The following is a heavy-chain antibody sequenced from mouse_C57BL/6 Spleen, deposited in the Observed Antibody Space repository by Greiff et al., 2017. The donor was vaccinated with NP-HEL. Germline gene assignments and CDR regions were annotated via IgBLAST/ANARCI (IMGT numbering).Heavy chain of an antibody. CDR3: ASVVYWYFDV. CDR2: IWSGGGT. CDR1: GFSLTSYG. D-gene: IGHD1-1*01. V-gene: IGHV2-2*01. J-gene: IGHJ1*03. Sequence: QVQLKESGPGLVQPSQCLSITCTVSGFSLTSYGLHWFRQSPGKGLEWLGVIWSGGGTDYNAAFISRLSISKDKSKSQVFFKMNSLQADDTAIYYCASVVYWYFDVWGTGTTVTVSS.